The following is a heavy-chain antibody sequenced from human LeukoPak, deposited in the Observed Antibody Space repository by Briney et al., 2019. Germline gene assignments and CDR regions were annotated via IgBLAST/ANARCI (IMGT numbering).Heavy chain of an antibody. D-gene: IGHD5-18*01. CDR3: ARGGGYSWYYMDV. CDR1: GGTFSSYA. J-gene: IGHJ6*03. CDR2: IIPIFGTA. Sequence: SVKVSCKASGGTFSSYAISWVRQAPGQGLEWMGRIIPIFGTANYAQKFQGRVTITKDEYTSTAYMELSSLRPEDTAVYYCARGGGYSWYYMDVWGKGTTVTVSS. V-gene: IGHV1-69*05.